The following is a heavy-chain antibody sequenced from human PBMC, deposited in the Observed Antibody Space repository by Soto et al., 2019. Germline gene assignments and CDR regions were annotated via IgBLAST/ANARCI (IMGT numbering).Heavy chain of an antibody. CDR3: AALGFAVRGGTDAFDT. CDR2: IVVGSGNT. Sequence: QRQLVQSGPEVKKPGTSVKVSCKASGFTFTSSAMQWVRQARGQRLEWIGWIVVGSGNTNYAQKFQERVTITRDMSTSTAYMELSSLRSEDTAVYYCAALGFAVRGGTDAFDTWGPGTMVTVSS. D-gene: IGHD3-10*01. J-gene: IGHJ3*02. CDR1: GFTFTSSA. V-gene: IGHV1-58*02.